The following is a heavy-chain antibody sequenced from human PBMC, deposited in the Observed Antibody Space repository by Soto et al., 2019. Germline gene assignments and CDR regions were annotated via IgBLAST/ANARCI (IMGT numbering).Heavy chain of an antibody. CDR2: IIPIFGTA. J-gene: IGHJ5*02. CDR1: GGTFSSYA. V-gene: IGHV1-69*06. Sequence: QVQLVQSGAEVKKPGSSVKVSCKASGGTFSSYAISWVRQAPGQGLEWMGGIIPIFGTANYAQKFQGRVTITADKSTSTAYMELSRLRSEDTAVYYCARDPSPYCTNGVCYRGWFDPWGQGTLVTVSS. CDR3: ARDPSPYCTNGVCYRGWFDP. D-gene: IGHD2-8*01.